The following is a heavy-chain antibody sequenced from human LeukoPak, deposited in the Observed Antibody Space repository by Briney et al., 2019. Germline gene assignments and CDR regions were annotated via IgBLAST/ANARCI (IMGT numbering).Heavy chain of an antibody. D-gene: IGHD2-2*02. CDR2: INHSGST. Sequence: LRLSCAASGFTFSDYYMSWIRQPPGKGLEWIGEINHSGSTNYNPSLKSRVTISVDTSKNQFSLKLSSVTAADTAVYYCVRDSYTNTWHFQDEDYWGQGTLVTVSS. J-gene: IGHJ4*02. V-gene: IGHV4-34*01. CDR3: VRDSYTNTWHFQDEDY. CDR1: GFTFSDYY.